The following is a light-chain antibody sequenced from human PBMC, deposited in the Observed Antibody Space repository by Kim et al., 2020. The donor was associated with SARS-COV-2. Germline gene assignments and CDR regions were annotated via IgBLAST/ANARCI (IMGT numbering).Light chain of an antibody. CDR2: SAS. J-gene: IGKJ2*01. CDR3: EQFNRNPYA. CDR1: RLISNQ. Sequence: DIQLTQSPSFMSASVGDRVTITCRASRLISNQLVWYQQKPGKAPELLIFSASTLQTGVPSRFSGSGSGTAFTLTISSLQPEDFGRYSSEQFNRNPYACRQGTK. V-gene: IGKV1-9*01.